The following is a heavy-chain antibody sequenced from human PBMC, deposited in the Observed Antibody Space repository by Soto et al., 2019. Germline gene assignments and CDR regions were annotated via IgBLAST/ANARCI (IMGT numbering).Heavy chain of an antibody. D-gene: IGHD4-17*01. J-gene: IGHJ4*02. CDR1: GGTFSSYA. CDR3: ARESTTVTTGYFDY. Sequence: QVQLVQSGAEVKKPGSSVKVSCKAFGGTFSSYAISWVRQAPGQGLEWMGGIIPIFGTANYAQKFQGRVTITADESTSTAYMELSSLRSEDTAVYYCARESTTVTTGYFDYWGQGTLVTVSS. CDR2: IIPIFGTA. V-gene: IGHV1-69*12.